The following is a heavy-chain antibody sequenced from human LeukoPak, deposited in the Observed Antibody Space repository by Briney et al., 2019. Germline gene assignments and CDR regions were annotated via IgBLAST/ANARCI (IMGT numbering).Heavy chain of an antibody. CDR1: GGSISSSSYY. CDR3: ARDRDIAVAGDAFDI. D-gene: IGHD6-19*01. CDR2: IYYSGST. V-gene: IGHV4-39*07. Sequence: SETLSLTCTVSGGSISSSSYYWGWIRQPPGKGLEWIGSIYYSGSTYYNPSLKSRVTISVDTSKNQFSLKLSSVTAADTAVYYCARDRDIAVAGDAFDIWGQGTMVTVSS. J-gene: IGHJ3*02.